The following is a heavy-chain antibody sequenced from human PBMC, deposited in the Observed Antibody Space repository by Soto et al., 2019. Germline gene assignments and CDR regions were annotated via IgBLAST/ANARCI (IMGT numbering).Heavy chain of an antibody. Sequence: SETLSLTCTVSGGSISSYYWSWIRQPPGKELKWIGYIYYSGSTNYIPSLKSRVTISVDKSKNQFSLKLSSVTAADTAVYYCARSPDSSGYYPRWYYYGMDVWGQGTTVTVSS. CDR1: GGSISSYY. V-gene: IGHV4-59*12. CDR3: ARSPDSSGYYPRWYYYGMDV. D-gene: IGHD3-22*01. J-gene: IGHJ6*02. CDR2: IYYSGST.